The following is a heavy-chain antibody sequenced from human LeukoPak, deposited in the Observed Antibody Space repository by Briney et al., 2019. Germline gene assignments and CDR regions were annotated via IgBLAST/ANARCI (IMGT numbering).Heavy chain of an antibody. Sequence: SDTLSLTCTVSGGSISSYYWSWIRQPPGKGLEWIGYIYYSRITNYNPSLKSRVTISVDTSKNQFSLKLSSVTAADTAVYYCARDYGSGSSYPFDYWGQGTLVTVSS. CDR1: GGSISSYY. CDR2: IYYSRIT. J-gene: IGHJ4*02. D-gene: IGHD3-10*01. V-gene: IGHV4-59*01. CDR3: ARDYGSGSSYPFDY.